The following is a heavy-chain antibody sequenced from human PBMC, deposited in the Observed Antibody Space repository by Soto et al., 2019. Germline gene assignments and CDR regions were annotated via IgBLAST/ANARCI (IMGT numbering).Heavy chain of an antibody. Sequence: ETLSLTCSVYGVSFSGYYWSWIRQPPGKGLEWIGEINHSGSTNYNPSLKSRVTISVDTSKNQFSLKLSSVTAADTAVYYCARGHLYYDFWSGYPPLGMDVWGQGTKVTVYS. V-gene: IGHV4-34*01. J-gene: IGHJ6*02. CDR2: INHSGST. D-gene: IGHD3-3*01. CDR3: ARGHLYYDFWSGYPPLGMDV. CDR1: GVSFSGYY.